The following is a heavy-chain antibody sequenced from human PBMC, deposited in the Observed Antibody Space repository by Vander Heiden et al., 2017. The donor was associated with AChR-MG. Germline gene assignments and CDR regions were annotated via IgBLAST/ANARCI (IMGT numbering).Heavy chain of an antibody. CDR2: INHSGST. CDR3: ARGMNPRRYFDL. CDR1: GGSFSGYY. V-gene: IGHV4-34*01. Sequence: QVQLQQWGAGLLKPSETLSLTCAVYGGSFSGYYWSWIRQPPGKGLEWIGEINHSGSTNYNPSLKSRVTISVDTSKNQFSLKLSSVTAADTAVYYCARGMNPRRYFDLWGRGTLVTVSS. J-gene: IGHJ2*01.